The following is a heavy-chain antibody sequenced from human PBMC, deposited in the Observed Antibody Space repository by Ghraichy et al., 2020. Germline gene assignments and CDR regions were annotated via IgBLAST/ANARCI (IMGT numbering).Heavy chain of an antibody. CDR3: TLGDGGWKFGRVIVDGDCFDP. Sequence: LSLTCAASGFTFSSYGMHWVRQAPGKGLEWVAIISYDGSNKYYADSGKGRFTISRDNSKNTLYLQMNSLRAEDTAVYYCTLGDGGWKFGRVIVDGDCFDPWRQGTLVTVSS. J-gene: IGHJ5*02. V-gene: IGHV3-30*03. CDR2: ISYDGSNK. CDR1: GFTFSSYG. D-gene: IGHD3-16*02.